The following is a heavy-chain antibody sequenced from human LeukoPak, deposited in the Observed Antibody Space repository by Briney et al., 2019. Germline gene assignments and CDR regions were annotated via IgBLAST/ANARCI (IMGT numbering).Heavy chain of an antibody. CDR3: TRVTTNGYFEY. CDR2: IKFDESEK. V-gene: IGHV3-7*04. J-gene: IGHJ4*02. D-gene: IGHD1-1*01. Sequence: GGSLRLSCAASGFTFGNYWMAWVRQAPGKGLEWVASIKFDESEKHYVDSVKGRFTISRDTAKNSLYLQMNSLGAEDTAVYFCTRVTTNGYFEYWGQGTLVTDSS. CDR1: GFTFGNYW.